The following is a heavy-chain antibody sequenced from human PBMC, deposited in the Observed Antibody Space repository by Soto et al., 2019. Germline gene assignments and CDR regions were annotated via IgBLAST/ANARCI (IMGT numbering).Heavy chain of an antibody. CDR3: ARDEKVVYDFWSGYYGEDLYNYGMDV. CDR1: GFTFSSYW. V-gene: IGHV3-7*01. J-gene: IGHJ6*02. Sequence: GGSLRLSCAASGFTFSSYWMSWVRQAPGKGLEWVANIKQDGSEKYYVDSVKGRFTISRDNAKNSLYLQMNSLRAEDTAVYYCARDEKVVYDFWSGYYGEDLYNYGMDVWGQGTTVTVSS. CDR2: IKQDGSEK. D-gene: IGHD3-3*01.